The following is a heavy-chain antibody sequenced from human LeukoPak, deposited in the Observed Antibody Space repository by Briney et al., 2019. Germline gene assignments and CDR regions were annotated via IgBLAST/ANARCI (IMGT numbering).Heavy chain of an antibody. CDR1: GFTFSNAW. V-gene: IGHV3-15*01. CDR2: IKFQADGGAT. Sequence: GGSLRLSCVASGFTFSNAWMSWVRQAPGKGLEWVGRIKFQADGGATDYAAPVKGRFTISRDDSKNTVSLQMNSLKTEDTAVYYCTTDAPSGHGELFGYWGQGTLVTVSS. CDR3: TTDAPSGHGELFGY. J-gene: IGHJ4*02. D-gene: IGHD3-10*01.